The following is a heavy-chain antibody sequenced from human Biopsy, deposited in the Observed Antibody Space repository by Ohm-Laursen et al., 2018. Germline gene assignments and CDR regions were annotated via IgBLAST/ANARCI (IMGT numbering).Heavy chain of an antibody. D-gene: IGHD3-16*01. J-gene: IGHJ4*02. Sequence: SDTLSLTCTASGGSISSYYWNWIRQPAGKGREGIGRIYTSGRTNFNPSLKNRVTMSIDTSKNQFSLRLSSVTAADTAVYYCARAAFGPFDSWGQGALVTVSS. V-gene: IGHV4-4*07. CDR1: GGSISSYY. CDR3: ARAAFGPFDS. CDR2: IYTSGRT.